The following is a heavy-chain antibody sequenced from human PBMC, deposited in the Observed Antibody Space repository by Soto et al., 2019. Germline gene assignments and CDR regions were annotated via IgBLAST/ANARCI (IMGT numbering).Heavy chain of an antibody. CDR2: ISGTGRST. V-gene: IGHV3-23*01. J-gene: IGHJ4*02. CDR1: GFTFSDCA. Sequence: GSLRLSCEASGFTFSDCAMSWVRQAPGKGLEWVSGISGTGRSTFYADSVKDRFTISRDNSKNTVYLQMTSLRAEDTAVYYCAKGNTSGWYFFDYWGQGTLVTVSS. CDR3: AKGNTSGWYFFDY. D-gene: IGHD6-19*01.